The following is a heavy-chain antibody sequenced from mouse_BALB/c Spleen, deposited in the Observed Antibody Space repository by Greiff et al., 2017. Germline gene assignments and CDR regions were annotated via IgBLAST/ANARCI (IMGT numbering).Heavy chain of an antibody. CDR2: ISSGGSYT. CDR3: ARHPDSSGSAWFAY. Sequence: EVKLVESGGGLVKPGGSLKLSCAASGFTFSSYAMSWVRQTPEKRLEWVATISSGGSYTYYPDSVKGRFTISRDNAKNTLYLQMSSLRSEDTAMYYCARHPDSSGSAWFAYWGQGTLVTVSA. D-gene: IGHD3-2*01. J-gene: IGHJ3*01. V-gene: IGHV5-9-3*01. CDR1: GFTFSSYA.